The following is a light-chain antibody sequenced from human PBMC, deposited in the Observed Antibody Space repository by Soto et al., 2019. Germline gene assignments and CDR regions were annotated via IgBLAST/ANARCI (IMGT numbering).Light chain of an antibody. V-gene: IGLV2-18*02. J-gene: IGLJ2*01. CDR3: SSYTTSSTLI. CDR2: EVS. CDR1: SSDVGSYNR. Sequence: QPVLTQPSSVSGSPGQSVTLSCTGTSSDVGSYNRVSWYQQPPGTAPKLMIYEVSTRPSGVPGRFSGSKSGNTASLTISGLQAEDEAVYFCSSYTTSSTLIFGGGTKLTVL.